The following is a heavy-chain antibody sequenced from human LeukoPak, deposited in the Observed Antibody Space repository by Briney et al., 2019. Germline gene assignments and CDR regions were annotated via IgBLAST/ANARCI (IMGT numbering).Heavy chain of an antibody. CDR2: IYYSGST. CDR3: ARDHLAAAGSDY. D-gene: IGHD6-13*01. J-gene: IGHJ4*02. CDR1: GGSISSSSYY. V-gene: IGHV4-39*07. Sequence: PSETLSLTCTVSGGSISSSSYYWGWIRQPPGKGLEWIGSIYYSGSTYYNPSLKSRVTISVDTSKNQFSLKLSSVTAADTAVYYCARDHLAAAGSDYWGQGTLVTVSS.